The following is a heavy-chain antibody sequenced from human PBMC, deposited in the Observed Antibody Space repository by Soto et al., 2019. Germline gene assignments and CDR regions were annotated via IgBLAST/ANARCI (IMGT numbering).Heavy chain of an antibody. J-gene: IGHJ6*02. CDR3: AREGIVATKNYYYYGMDV. CDR1: GYTFTSYG. Sequence: ASVKVSCKASGYTFTSYGISWVRQAPGQGLEWMGWISAYNGNTNYAQKLQGRVTMTTDTSTNTAYMELRSLRSDDTAVYYCAREGIVATKNYYYYGMDVWGQGTTVTVSS. CDR2: ISAYNGNT. D-gene: IGHD5-12*01. V-gene: IGHV1-18*01.